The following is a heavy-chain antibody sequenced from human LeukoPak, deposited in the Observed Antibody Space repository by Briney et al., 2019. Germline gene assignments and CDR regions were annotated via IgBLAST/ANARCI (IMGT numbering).Heavy chain of an antibody. CDR3: ARGPLHVALSSGSLKWLDP. J-gene: IGHJ5*02. Sequence: ASVKVSCKASGGSFRSSTLAWVRQAPGRGLEWMGGIIPIFGTANYALEFQGRATITTDESTSTDYMELSSLRSEDTAMYYCARGPLHVALSSGSLKWLDPWGQGSLVTVSS. CDR1: GGSFRSST. CDR2: IIPIFGTA. D-gene: IGHD3-3*01. V-gene: IGHV1-69*05.